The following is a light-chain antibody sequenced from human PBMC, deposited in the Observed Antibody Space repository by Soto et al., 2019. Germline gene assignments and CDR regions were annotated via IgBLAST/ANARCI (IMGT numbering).Light chain of an antibody. J-gene: IGLJ2*01. CDR1: SGSVSTTNY. CDR2: STY. Sequence: QTVVTQEPSFSVSPGGTVTLTCGLRSGSVSTTNYPSWYQQTPGQAPRTLIHSTYTRSSGVPDRFSGSILGNKAALTITGAQTDDESEYYCLLYMGNGISVFGGGTKLTVL. CDR3: LLYMGNGISV. V-gene: IGLV8-61*01.